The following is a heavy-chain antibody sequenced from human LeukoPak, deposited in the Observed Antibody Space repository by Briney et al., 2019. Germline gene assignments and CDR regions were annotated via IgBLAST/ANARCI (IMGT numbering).Heavy chain of an antibody. Sequence: GGSLRLSCAASGFTFSSYGMHWVRQAPGKGLEWVAFIRYDGSNKYYADSVKGRFTISRDNSKYTLYLQMNSLRAEDTAVYYCAKGNYYDSSGYYYYFDYWGQGTLVTVSS. D-gene: IGHD3-22*01. J-gene: IGHJ4*02. CDR2: IRYDGSNK. V-gene: IGHV3-30*02. CDR3: AKGNYYDSSGYYYYFDY. CDR1: GFTFSSYG.